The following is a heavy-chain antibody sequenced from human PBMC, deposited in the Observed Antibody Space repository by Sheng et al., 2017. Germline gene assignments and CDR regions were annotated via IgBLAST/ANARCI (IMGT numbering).Heavy chain of an antibody. Sequence: QVQLVESGGGVVQPGRSLRLSCAASGFTFSSYAMHWVRQAPGKGLEWVAVISYDGSNKYYADSVKGRFTISRDNSKNTLYLQMNSLRAEDTAVYYCARDGRVGATQDAFDIWGQGTMVTVSS. CDR2: ISYDGSNK. D-gene: IGHD1-26*01. CDR1: GFTFSSYA. CDR3: ARDGRVGATQDAFDI. V-gene: IGHV3-30*04. J-gene: IGHJ3*02.